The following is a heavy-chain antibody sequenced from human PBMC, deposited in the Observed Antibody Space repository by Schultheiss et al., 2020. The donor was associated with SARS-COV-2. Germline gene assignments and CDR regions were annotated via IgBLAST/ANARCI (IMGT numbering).Heavy chain of an antibody. D-gene: IGHD6-13*01. CDR3: AKDSAAAAVAIYYYYYMDV. J-gene: IGHJ6*03. V-gene: IGHV4-59*12. CDR1: GGSISSYY. CDR2: IYYSGST. Sequence: SETLSLTCTVSGGSISSYYWSWIRQPPGKGLEWIGYIYYSGSTNYNPSLKSRVTISVDTSKNQFSLKLSSVTAADTAVYYCAKDSAAAAVAIYYYYYMDVWGKGTTVTVSS.